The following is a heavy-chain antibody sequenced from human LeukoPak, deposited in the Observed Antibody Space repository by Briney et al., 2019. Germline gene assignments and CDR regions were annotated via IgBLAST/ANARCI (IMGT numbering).Heavy chain of an antibody. CDR1: GFSFSDYD. CDR3: AKGGSGSFFDY. D-gene: IGHD1-26*01. J-gene: IGHJ4*02. Sequence: PGGSLRLSCAASGFSFSDYDMHWVRQAPGKGLEWVTFIRYDGTNTYADSVKGRFTISRDNSKNTLFLQMSSLRTEDTAVYYCAKGGSGSFFDYWGQGTLVTVSS. V-gene: IGHV3-30*02. CDR2: IRYDGTNT.